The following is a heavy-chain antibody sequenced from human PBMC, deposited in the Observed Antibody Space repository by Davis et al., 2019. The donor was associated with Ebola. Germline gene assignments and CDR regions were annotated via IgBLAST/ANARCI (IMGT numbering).Heavy chain of an antibody. D-gene: IGHD3-10*01. Sequence: SLKISCAASGLTFDDYAMHWVRQAPGKGLEWVSGISWNSGNIGYADSVKGRFTISRDNAKNSLYLQMNSLRTADTALYYCAKDTYGTYYYGMDVWGKGTTVTVSS. CDR1: GLTFDDYA. CDR2: ISWNSGNI. J-gene: IGHJ6*04. CDR3: AKDTYGTYYYGMDV. V-gene: IGHV3-9*01.